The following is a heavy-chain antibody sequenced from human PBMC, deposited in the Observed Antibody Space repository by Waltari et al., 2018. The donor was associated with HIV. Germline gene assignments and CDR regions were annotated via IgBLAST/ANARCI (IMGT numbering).Heavy chain of an antibody. D-gene: IGHD3-10*01. Sequence: QVQLVESGGGVVQPGRSLRLSCAASGFTFSSYGLHWVGQAPGKGLEWVAVIWYDGSNKYYADSVKGRFTISRDNSKNTLYLQMNSLRAEDTAMYYCAKDLRGEGDYYFDYWGQGTLVTVSS. V-gene: IGHV3-30*18. CDR3: AKDLRGEGDYYFDY. CDR2: IWYDGSNK. CDR1: GFTFSSYG. J-gene: IGHJ4*02.